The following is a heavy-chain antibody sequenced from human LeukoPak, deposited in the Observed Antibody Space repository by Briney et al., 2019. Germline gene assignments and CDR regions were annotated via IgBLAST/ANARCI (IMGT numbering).Heavy chain of an antibody. V-gene: IGHV4-59*01. J-gene: IGHJ4*02. CDR1: GGSISSYY. D-gene: IGHD3-16*01. CDR3: ARVLGGRSVLSFDY. CDR2: IYYSGST. Sequence: SETLSLTCTVSGGSISSYYWSWIRQPPGKGLEWIGYIYYSGSTNYNPSLQSRVTISVDTSKKQFSLKLSSVTAADTAVYYCARVLGGRSVLSFDYWGQGTLVTVSS.